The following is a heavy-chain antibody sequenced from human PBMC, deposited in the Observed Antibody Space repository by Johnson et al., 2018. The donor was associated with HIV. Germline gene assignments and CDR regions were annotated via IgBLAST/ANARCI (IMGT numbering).Heavy chain of an antibody. D-gene: IGHD4-17*01. J-gene: IGHJ3*02. V-gene: IGHV3-11*04. CDR3: ARMTTTVSHHDAFDI. Sequence: QMMLVESGGGLVKPGGSLRLSCAVSGFTFSDYYMSWIRQAPGKGLEWISYISGGGSAIYYADSVKGRFTISRDNAKNSLYLQMNSLRAEDTAVYYCARMTTTVSHHDAFDIRGQGTMVTVSS. CDR1: GFTFSDYY. CDR2: ISGGGSAI.